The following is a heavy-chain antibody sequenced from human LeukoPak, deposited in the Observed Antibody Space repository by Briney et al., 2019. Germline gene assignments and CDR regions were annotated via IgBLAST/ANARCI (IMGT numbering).Heavy chain of an antibody. Sequence: PGGSLRLSCAASGFTFSSYSMNWVRQAPGKGLEWVAVIFYDGSNKYYADSVKGRFTISRDNSKNTLYLQMNSLRAEDTAVYYCARGAHRWATTNGNFDYWGQGTLVTVSS. J-gene: IGHJ4*02. D-gene: IGHD1-1*01. CDR3: ARGAHRWATTNGNFDY. V-gene: IGHV3-30*03. CDR2: IFYDGSNK. CDR1: GFTFSSYS.